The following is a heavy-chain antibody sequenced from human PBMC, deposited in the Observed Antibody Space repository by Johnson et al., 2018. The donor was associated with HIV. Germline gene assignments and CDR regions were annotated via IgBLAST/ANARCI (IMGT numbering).Heavy chain of an antibody. CDR1: GFTFSNYA. J-gene: IGHJ3*02. CDR3: AKVLEVGATKDDAFDI. CDR2: ISYDGSNK. V-gene: IGHV3-30*04. D-gene: IGHD1-26*01. Sequence: QVQLVESGGGVVQPGMSLRLSCAASGFTFSNYAMHWVRQTPGKGLEWVAVISYDGSNKYYADSVKGRFTISRDNSKSRLYLQTDSLRAEDTALYYCAKVLEVGATKDDAFDIWGQGTLVTVSS.